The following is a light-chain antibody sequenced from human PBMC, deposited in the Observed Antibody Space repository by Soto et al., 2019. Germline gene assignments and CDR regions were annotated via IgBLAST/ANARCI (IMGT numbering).Light chain of an antibody. CDR3: QQYGSSPPIT. V-gene: IGKV3-20*01. J-gene: IGKJ5*01. Sequence: EVVMTQSPATPSVSPGERATLSCRASQSISNNLAWYQQKPGQAPRLLIYGASSRATGIPDRFSGSGSGTDFTLTISRLEPEDFAVYYCQQYGSSPPITFGQGTRLEIK. CDR1: QSISNN. CDR2: GAS.